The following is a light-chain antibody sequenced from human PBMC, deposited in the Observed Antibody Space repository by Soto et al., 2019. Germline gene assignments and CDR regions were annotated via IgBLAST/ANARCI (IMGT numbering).Light chain of an antibody. Sequence: DVRMTQSPSSLSASVGDRVTITCRASQSINRWLAWYQQKPGKAPQLLIYDASNLESGVPSRFSGSGSGTEFTLTITSLQPDDFATYYCQQYNTYLYTFGQGTRLDIK. CDR3: QQYNTYLYT. V-gene: IGKV1-5*01. J-gene: IGKJ2*01. CDR1: QSINRW. CDR2: DAS.